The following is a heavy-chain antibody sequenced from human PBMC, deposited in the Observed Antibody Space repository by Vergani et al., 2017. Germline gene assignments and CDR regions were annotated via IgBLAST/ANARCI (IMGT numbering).Heavy chain of an antibody. D-gene: IGHD2-8*01. CDR2: ISSSSSYI. J-gene: IGHJ3*02. CDR1: GFTFSSYS. CDR3: ARVYTIMGGAFDI. V-gene: IGHV3-21*01. Sequence: EVQLVESGGGLVKPGGSLRLSCAASGFTFSSYSMNWVRQAPGKGLEWVSSISSSSSYIYYAASVKGRFTISRDNDKNSLYLQMNSLRAEDTAVYYCARVYTIMGGAFDIWGQGTMVTVSS.